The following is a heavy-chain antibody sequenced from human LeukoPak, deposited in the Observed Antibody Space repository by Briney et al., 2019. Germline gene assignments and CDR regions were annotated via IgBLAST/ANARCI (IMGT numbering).Heavy chain of an antibody. V-gene: IGHV4-4*07. J-gene: IGHJ3*02. CDR3: AKDKMDIGSDAFDI. Sequence: SETLSLTCTVSGGSISSYSWSWIRQPAGKGLERIGRIYTSGTTNDNPSLKSRVTISVDKSKNQLSLKLGSVTAADTAVYYCAKDKMDIGSDAFDIWGQGTMLTVSS. CDR1: GGSISSYS. CDR2: IYTSGTT. D-gene: IGHD1-14*01.